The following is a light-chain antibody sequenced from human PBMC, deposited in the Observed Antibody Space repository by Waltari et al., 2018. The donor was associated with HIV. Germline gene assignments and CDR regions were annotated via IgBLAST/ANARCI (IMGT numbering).Light chain of an antibody. Sequence: DIVMTQSPDALALSLGERATINCKSSRTILYNSNNKNYLAWYKQKPGQPPKLLIYWASTLESGVPDRFSGSGSGTEFTLTISNVQTEDMAVYYCQQYFNTPLTFGGGTKVEIK. CDR2: WAS. J-gene: IGKJ4*01. CDR1: RTILYNSNNKNY. CDR3: QQYFNTPLT. V-gene: IGKV4-1*01.